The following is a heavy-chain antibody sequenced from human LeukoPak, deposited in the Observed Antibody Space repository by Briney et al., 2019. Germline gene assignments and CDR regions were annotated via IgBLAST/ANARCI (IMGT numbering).Heavy chain of an antibody. D-gene: IGHD3-3*01. V-gene: IGHV4-59*01. CDR1: GGSISSSY. CDR2: IYYSGST. CDR3: ARVRDFWSGYDY. J-gene: IGHJ4*02. Sequence: TPSETLSLTCTVSGGSISSSYWSWIRQPPGKGLEWIGYIYYSGSTNYNPSLKSRVTISVDTSKNQFSLKLSSVTAADTAVYYCARVRDFWSGYDYWGQGTLVTVSS.